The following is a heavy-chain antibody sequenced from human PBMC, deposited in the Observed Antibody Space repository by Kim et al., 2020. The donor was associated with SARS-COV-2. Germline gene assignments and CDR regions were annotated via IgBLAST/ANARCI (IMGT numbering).Heavy chain of an antibody. J-gene: IGHJ4*02. CDR3: AREGSHCSSTSCYTEDYFDY. Sequence: GGSLRLSCAASGFTVSSNYMSWVRQAPGKGLEWVSVIYSGGSTYYADSVKGRFTISRDNSKNTLYLQMNSLRAEDTAVYYCAREGSHCSSTSCYTEDYFDYWGQGTLVTVSS. CDR1: GFTVSSNY. CDR2: IYSGGST. V-gene: IGHV3-66*01. D-gene: IGHD2-2*02.